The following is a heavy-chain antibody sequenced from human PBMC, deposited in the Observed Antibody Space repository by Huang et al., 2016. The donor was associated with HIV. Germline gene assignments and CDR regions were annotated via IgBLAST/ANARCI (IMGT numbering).Heavy chain of an antibody. CDR3: AKGGSAAAVLDF. Sequence: QVQLVESGGGVVQPGRSLRVSCAASGFTFSSYGMHWVRQAPGKGLEWVAVISYDAKKKDYADSVKGRFSISRDNSKTTVYLQLNSLRLEDTAVYYCAKGGSAAAVLDFWGQGTLVTVSS. J-gene: IGHJ4*02. D-gene: IGHD6-13*01. CDR1: GFTFSSYG. CDR2: ISYDAKKK. V-gene: IGHV3-30*18.